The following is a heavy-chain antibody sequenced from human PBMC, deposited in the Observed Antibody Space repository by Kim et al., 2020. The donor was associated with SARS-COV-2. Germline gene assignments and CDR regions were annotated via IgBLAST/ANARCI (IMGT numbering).Heavy chain of an antibody. CDR2: IWYDGSNK. CDR3: ARDSIGDSRYDY. CDR1: GFTFSSYG. V-gene: IGHV3-33*01. D-gene: IGHD4-17*01. Sequence: GGSLRLSWAASGFTFSSYGMHWVRQAPGKGLEWVAVIWYDGSNKYYADSVKGRFTISRDNSKNTLYLQMNSLRAEDTAVYYCARDSIGDSRYDYWGQGTLVTVSS. J-gene: IGHJ4*02.